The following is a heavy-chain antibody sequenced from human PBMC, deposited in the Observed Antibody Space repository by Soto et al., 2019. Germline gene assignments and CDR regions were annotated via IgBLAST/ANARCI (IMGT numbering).Heavy chain of an antibody. CDR3: AKEGSSSLYYFDY. V-gene: IGHV3-23*01. J-gene: IGHJ4*02. CDR2: ISGSGGST. D-gene: IGHD6-6*01. Sequence: EVHLLESGGGLVQPGGSLRLSCAASGFTFSSYAMSWVRQAPGKGLEWVSTISGSGGSTYYADSVKGRFTISRDNSKNMLYLQMNSLRGEDTAVYYCAKEGSSSLYYFDYWGQGTLVTVSS. CDR1: GFTFSSYA.